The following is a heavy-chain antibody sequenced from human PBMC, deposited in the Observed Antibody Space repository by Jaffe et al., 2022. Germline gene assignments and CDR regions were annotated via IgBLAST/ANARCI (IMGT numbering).Heavy chain of an antibody. J-gene: IGHJ4*02. CDR3: AKDIELRTVVTPPGAIDY. Sequence: EVQLVESGGVVVQPGGSLRLSCAASGFTFDDYAMHWVRQAPGKGLEWVSLISWDGGSTYYADSVKGRFTISRDNSKNSLYLQMNSLRAEDTALYYCAKDIELRTVVTPPGAIDYWGQGTLVTVSS. V-gene: IGHV3-43D*04. CDR2: ISWDGGST. CDR1: GFTFDDYA. D-gene: IGHD2-21*02.